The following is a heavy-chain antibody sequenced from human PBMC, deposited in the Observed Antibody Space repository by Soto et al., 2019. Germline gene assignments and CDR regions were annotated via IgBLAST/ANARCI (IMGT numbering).Heavy chain of an antibody. CDR2: IYYSGST. V-gene: IGHV4-59*01. D-gene: IGHD3-10*01. J-gene: IGHJ5*02. Sequence: PSETLSLTCTVSGGSISSYYWSWIRQPPGKGLEWIGYIYYSGSTNYNPSLKSRVTISVDTSKNQFSLKLSSVTAADTAVYYCARARLKITSAWFDPWGQGTLVTVSS. CDR3: ARARLKITSAWFDP. CDR1: GGSISSYY.